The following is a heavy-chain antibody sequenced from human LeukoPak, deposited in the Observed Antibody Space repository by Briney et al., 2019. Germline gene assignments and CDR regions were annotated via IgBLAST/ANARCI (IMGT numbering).Heavy chain of an antibody. J-gene: IGHJ4*02. CDR1: GYTFTSYD. CDR2: MNPNSGNT. Sequence: ASVKVSCKASGYTFTSYDINWVRQATGQGLEWMGRMNPNSGNTGYAQKFQGRVTMTRNTSISTAYMELSSLRSEDTAVYYCARVMDSSSWYEGRYFDYWGQGTLVTVSS. CDR3: ARVMDSSSWYEGRYFDY. D-gene: IGHD6-13*01. V-gene: IGHV1-8*01.